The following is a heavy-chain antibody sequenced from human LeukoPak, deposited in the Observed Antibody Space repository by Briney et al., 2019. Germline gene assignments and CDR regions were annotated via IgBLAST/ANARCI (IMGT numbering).Heavy chain of an antibody. V-gene: IGHV4-4*07. D-gene: IGHD1-26*01. CDR3: ARSQSGSRFDY. J-gene: IGHJ4*02. CDR2: IYTSGST. CDR1: GGSISSYH. Sequence: SETLSLTCTVSGGSISSYHWSWIRQPAGKGLEWIGRIYTSGSTNYNPSLKSRVTMSVDTSKNQVSLKVSSVTAADTAVYYCARSQSGSRFDYWGQGTLVTVSS.